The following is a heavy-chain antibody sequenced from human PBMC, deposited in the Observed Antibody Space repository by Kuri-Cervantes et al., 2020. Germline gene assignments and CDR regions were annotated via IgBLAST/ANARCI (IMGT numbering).Heavy chain of an antibody. D-gene: IGHD2-15*01. J-gene: IGHJ4*02. V-gene: IGHV1-46*01. CDR3: ARQDCSSGSCYSGFFDY. CDR2: INPSGGST. CDR1: GYTFTSYY. Sequence: ASVKVSCKASGYTFTSYYMHWVRQAPGQGLEWMGIINPSGGSTSYAQKFQGRVTMTRDTSISTAYMELSRLRSDDTAVYYCARQDCSSGSCYSGFFDYWGQGTLVTVSS.